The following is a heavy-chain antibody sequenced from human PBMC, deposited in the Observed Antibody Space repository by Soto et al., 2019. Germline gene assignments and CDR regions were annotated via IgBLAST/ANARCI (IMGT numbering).Heavy chain of an antibody. CDR2: IYPGDHET. Sequence: SGESLKISCQSSGYTFSNFWIGWVRQLPGKGLEWMGIIYPGDHETRYSPSFHGKVTISADRSINTAYLQWNSLEASDTAFYFCARSPRSSPYFDYWGQGALVTAPQ. CDR1: GYTFSNFW. CDR3: ARSPRSSPYFDY. V-gene: IGHV5-51*01. D-gene: IGHD6-13*01. J-gene: IGHJ4*02.